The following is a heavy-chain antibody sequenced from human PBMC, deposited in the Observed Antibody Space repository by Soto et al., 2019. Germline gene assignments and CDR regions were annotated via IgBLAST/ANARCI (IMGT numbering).Heavy chain of an antibody. D-gene: IGHD2-8*01. J-gene: IGHJ6*02. CDR1: GYSFTDYH. CDR3: ARGDSTDCSNGVCSFFYNHDMDV. V-gene: IGHV1-2*04. Sequence: ASVKVSCKASGYSFTDYHIHWVRQAPGQGLERLGRINPKSGGTSTAQKFQGWVTMTTDTSISTASMELTRLTSDDTAIYYCARGDSTDCSNGVCSFFYNHDMDVWGQGTTVTVSS. CDR2: INPKSGGT.